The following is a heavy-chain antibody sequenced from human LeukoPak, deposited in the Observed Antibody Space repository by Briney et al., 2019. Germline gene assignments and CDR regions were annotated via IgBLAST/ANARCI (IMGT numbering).Heavy chain of an antibody. CDR3: ATGHSTGYHYWFDP. Sequence: ASVTVSFKFSGSTLSDLSMQWVRQAPGKGLEWMGGFDHENGETIYAQKFQGRVTMTEDTSTDTAYMDLSSLTSEDTAVYYCATGHSTGYHYWFDPWGQGTLGTVSS. V-gene: IGHV1-24*01. D-gene: IGHD3-22*01. J-gene: IGHJ5*02. CDR2: FDHENGET. CDR1: GSTLSDLS.